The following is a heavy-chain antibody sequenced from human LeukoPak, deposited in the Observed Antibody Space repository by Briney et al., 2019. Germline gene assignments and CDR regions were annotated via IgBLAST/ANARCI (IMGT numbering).Heavy chain of an antibody. Sequence: GGSLRLSCAASGFTFSSYAMSWVRQAPGKGLEWVSSISSSSSYIYYADSVKGRFTISRDNAKNSLYLQMNSLRAEDTAVYYCARTRRSSSYTTWGQGTLVTVSS. V-gene: IGHV3-21*01. CDR2: ISSSSSYI. CDR1: GFTFSSYA. J-gene: IGHJ5*02. D-gene: IGHD3-16*02. CDR3: ARTRRSSSYTT.